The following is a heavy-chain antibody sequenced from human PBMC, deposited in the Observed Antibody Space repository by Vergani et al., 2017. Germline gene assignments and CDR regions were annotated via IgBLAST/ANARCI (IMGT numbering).Heavy chain of an antibody. CDR2: ISAYNGNT. V-gene: IGHV1-18*01. CDR3: ARDGFYDILTGYYLYYYGMDV. CDR1: GYTFTSYG. J-gene: IGHJ6*02. Sequence: QVQLVQSGAEVKKPGASVKVSCKASGYTFTSYGISWVRQAPGQGLEGMGWISAYNGNTNYAQKLQGRVTMTTDTSTSTAYMELRSLRSDDTAVYYCARDGFYDILTGYYLYYYGMDVWGQGTTVTVSS. D-gene: IGHD3-9*01.